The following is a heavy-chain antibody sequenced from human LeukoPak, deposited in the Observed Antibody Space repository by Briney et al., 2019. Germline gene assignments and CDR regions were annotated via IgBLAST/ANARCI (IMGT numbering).Heavy chain of an antibody. J-gene: IGHJ4*02. Sequence: GGSLRLSCAASGFTFSSYAMHWVRQAPGKGLEWVAVISYDGSNKYYADSVKGRFTISRDNSKNTLYLQMNSLRPDDTAVYYSACGYSYGVDYWGQGTLVTVSS. CDR3: ACGYSYGVDY. D-gene: IGHD5-18*01. CDR1: GFTFSSYA. CDR2: ISYDGSNK. V-gene: IGHV3-30-3*01.